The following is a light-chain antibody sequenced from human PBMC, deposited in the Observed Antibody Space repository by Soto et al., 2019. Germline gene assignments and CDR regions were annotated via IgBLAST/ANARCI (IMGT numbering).Light chain of an antibody. Sequence: DIQMTQSPSSLSASVGDRVTITCRASQGSSNYLAWYQQKPGKVPKLLIYAASTLQSVVPSRFSGSGSGTDFTLTISSLQPEDVATYYCQKYNSATLTFGGGTKVEIK. CDR1: QGSSNY. CDR3: QKYNSATLT. CDR2: AAS. V-gene: IGKV1-27*01. J-gene: IGKJ4*01.